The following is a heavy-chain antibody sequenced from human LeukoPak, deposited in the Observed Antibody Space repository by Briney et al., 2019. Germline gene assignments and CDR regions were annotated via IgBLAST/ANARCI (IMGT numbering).Heavy chain of an antibody. J-gene: IGHJ4*02. D-gene: IGHD2-2*02. CDR1: AVSTASIYSW. V-gene: IGHV4-39*02. CDR3: ARDGCMGTSCYNWFDY. Sequence: PETLSPASTLSAVSTASIYSWCGGIRQPPGKGLEWIGSVYDSGITSYNPSLESRVTIYADTSKNQFSLRLSRVTAADTAVYYCARDGCMGTSCYNWFDYWGQGTLVTVTS. CDR2: VYDSGIT.